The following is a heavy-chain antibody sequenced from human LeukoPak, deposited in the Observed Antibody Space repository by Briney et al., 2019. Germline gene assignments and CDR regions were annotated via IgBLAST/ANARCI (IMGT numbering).Heavy chain of an antibody. V-gene: IGHV4-34*01. J-gene: IGHJ4*02. CDR2: INHSGST. CDR3: ARAYYYDSSVYYFDY. CDR1: GGSFSGYY. Sequence: SETLSLTCAVYGGSFSGYYWSWIRQPPGKGLEWIGEINHSGSTNYNPSLKSRVTISVDTSKNQFSLKLSSVTAADTAVYYCARAYYYDSSVYYFDYWGQGTLVTVSS. D-gene: IGHD3-22*01.